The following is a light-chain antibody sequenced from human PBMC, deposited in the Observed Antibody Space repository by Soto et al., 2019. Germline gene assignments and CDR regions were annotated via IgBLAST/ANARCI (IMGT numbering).Light chain of an antibody. J-gene: IGLJ1*01. Sequence: QSALTQPASVSGSPGQSITITCTGTNSDVGNYNYVSWYQQHPGKAPKLMIHDVSNRPSGVSNRFSGSKSGNTASLTISGLQAEDEADYYCSSYTSSSTHVFGTETKVTVL. CDR2: DVS. V-gene: IGLV2-14*01. CDR1: NSDVGNYNY. CDR3: SSYTSSSTHV.